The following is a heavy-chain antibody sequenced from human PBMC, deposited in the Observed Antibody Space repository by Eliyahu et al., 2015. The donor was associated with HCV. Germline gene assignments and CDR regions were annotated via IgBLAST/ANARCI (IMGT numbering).Heavy chain of an antibody. CDR2: IYYSGST. V-gene: IGHV4-39*01. CDR3: ARHKTDIVATIFDY. J-gene: IGHJ4*02. Sequence: HLQLQESGPGLVKPSETLSLXCTVXGXPIXSSSYYWGWIRQPPGKGLEWIGSIYYSGSTYYNPSLKSRVTISVDTSKNQFSLKLSSVTAADTAVYYCARHKTDIVATIFDYWGQGTLVTVSS. CDR1: GXPIXSSSYY. D-gene: IGHD5-12*01.